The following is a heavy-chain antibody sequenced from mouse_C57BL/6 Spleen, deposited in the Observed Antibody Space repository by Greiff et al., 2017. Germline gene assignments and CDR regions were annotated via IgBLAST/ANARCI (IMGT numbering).Heavy chain of an antibody. CDR1: GFTFSSYA. D-gene: IGHD2-1*01. Sequence: EVKLVESGGGLVKPGGSLKLSCAASGFTFSSYAMSWVRQTPEKRLEWVATISDGGSYTYYPDNVKGRFTISRDNAKNNLYLQMSHLKSEDTAMYYCAREGNYVLYYFDYWGQGTTLTVSS. V-gene: IGHV5-4*01. CDR2: ISDGGSYT. CDR3: AREGNYVLYYFDY. J-gene: IGHJ2*01.